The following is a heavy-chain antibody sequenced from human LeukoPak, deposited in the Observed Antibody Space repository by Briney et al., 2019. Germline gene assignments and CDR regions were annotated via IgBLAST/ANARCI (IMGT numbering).Heavy chain of an antibody. CDR1: GFTFSNYD. CDR2: FHTAGDT. Sequence: PGGSLRLSCAASGFTFSNYDMHWVRQATGKGLEWVSAFHTAGDTHYSGSVKGRFTISRDNAKNSLYLHMNSLTAEDTAMYYCARDWVAGVPFDAFDIWGQGTMVSVSS. CDR3: ARDWVAGVPFDAFDI. V-gene: IGHV3-13*01. D-gene: IGHD3-10*01. J-gene: IGHJ3*02.